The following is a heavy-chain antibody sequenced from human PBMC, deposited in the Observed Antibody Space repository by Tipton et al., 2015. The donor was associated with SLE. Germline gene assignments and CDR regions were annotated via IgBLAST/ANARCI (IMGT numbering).Heavy chain of an antibody. J-gene: IGHJ4*02. CDR2: MNPNSGNT. CDR1: GYTFTSYD. D-gene: IGHD3-9*01. CDR3: ARGRHDSTGYLLEY. V-gene: IGHV1-8*01. Sequence: QVQLVQSGAEVKKPGASVKVSCKASGYTFTSYDVNWVRQATGQGLEWMGWMNPNSGNTGYAQKFQGRVTMTRNTSINTDYMELSSLRSEDTAVYYCARGRHDSTGYLLEYWGQGTLVTVSS.